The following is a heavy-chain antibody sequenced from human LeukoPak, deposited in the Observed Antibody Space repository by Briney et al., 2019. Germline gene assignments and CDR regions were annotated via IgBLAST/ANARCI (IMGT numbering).Heavy chain of an antibody. CDR1: GFVFSSFS. V-gene: IGHV3-48*04. CDR3: TTYGRNGYRGYF. D-gene: IGHD5-24*01. Sequence: GGSLRLSCAAPGFVFSSFSMSWVRQTPGKGLEWVSYIDGPSDNIYYADSVKGRFAISRDNTNHSVYLQMSSVRAEDTAVYYCTTYGRNGYRGYFWGQGALVTVSS. J-gene: IGHJ4*02. CDR2: IDGPSDNI.